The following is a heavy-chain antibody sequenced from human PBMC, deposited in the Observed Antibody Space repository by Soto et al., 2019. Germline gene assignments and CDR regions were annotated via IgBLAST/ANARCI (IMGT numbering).Heavy chain of an antibody. CDR3: ARHTPAISISDH. Sequence: PSETLSLTCTVSGGSISGYYWSWIRQPPGKGLEWIGSIYYSGSTYYNPSLKSRVTISVDTSKNQFSLKLSSVTAADTAVYYCARHTPAISISDHWGQGTLVTVSS. V-gene: IGHV4-59*05. D-gene: IGHD2-15*01. CDR2: IYYSGST. CDR1: GGSISGYY. J-gene: IGHJ4*02.